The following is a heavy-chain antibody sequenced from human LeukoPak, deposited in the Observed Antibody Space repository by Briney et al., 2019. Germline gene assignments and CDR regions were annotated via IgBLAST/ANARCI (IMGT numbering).Heavy chain of an antibody. D-gene: IGHD5-18*01. V-gene: IGHV1-69*06. CDR1: GYTFTSYG. CDR2: IIPIFGTA. Sequence: ASVKVSCKASGYTFTSYGISWVRQAPGQGLEWMGGIIPIFGTANYAQKFQGRVTITADKSTSTAYMELSSLRSEDTAVYYCAGLVDTAMVFDYWGQGTLVTVSS. J-gene: IGHJ4*02. CDR3: AGLVDTAMVFDY.